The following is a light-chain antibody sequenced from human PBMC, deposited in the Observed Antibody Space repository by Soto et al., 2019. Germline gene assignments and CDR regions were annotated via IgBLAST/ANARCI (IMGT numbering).Light chain of an antibody. J-gene: IGKJ1*01. CDR3: QQYDSLPLT. CDR2: GAS. V-gene: IGKV3-20*01. Sequence: ESVLTQSPGTLALSPGEIDTLSCRARQIVSSSFLAWYQLEPGQAPRLLIYGASSRATGIPDRFSGSGSGTDFTLTISRLEPEDFAVSYCQQYDSLPLTFVQGTNVEIK. CDR1: QIVSSSF.